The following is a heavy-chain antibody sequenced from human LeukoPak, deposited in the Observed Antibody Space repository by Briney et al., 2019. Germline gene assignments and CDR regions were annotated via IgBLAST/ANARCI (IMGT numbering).Heavy chain of an antibody. D-gene: IGHD3-3*01. CDR3: ARGFTIFGVVNDAFDI. V-gene: IGHV3-74*01. J-gene: IGHJ3*02. CDR2: IDSDGSST. CDR1: EFTFSNYW. Sequence: GGSLRLSCVASEFTFSNYWMHWVRQAPGKGLAWVSRIDSDGSSTTYADSVKGRFTISRDNAKNTLYLQMNSLTAEDTAVYYCARGFTIFGVVNDAFDIWGQGTMVTVSS.